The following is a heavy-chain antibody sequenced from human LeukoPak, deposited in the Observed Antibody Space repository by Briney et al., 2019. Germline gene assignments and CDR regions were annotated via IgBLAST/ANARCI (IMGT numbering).Heavy chain of an antibody. V-gene: IGHV1-46*01. Sequence: ASVKVSCKASGYTFTSYYMHWVRQAPGQGLEWMGIINPSGGSTSYAQKFQGRVTMTRDTSTSTVYMELSSLRSEDTAVYYCAREAGYNNTWLVNGHWGQGTLVTVSS. CDR3: AREAGYNNTWLVNGH. J-gene: IGHJ4*02. CDR1: GYTFTSYY. D-gene: IGHD6-13*01. CDR2: INPSGGST.